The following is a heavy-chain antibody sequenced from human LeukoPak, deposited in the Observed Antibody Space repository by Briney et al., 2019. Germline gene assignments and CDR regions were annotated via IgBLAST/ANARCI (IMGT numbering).Heavy chain of an antibody. CDR1: GFTFSSYV. D-gene: IGHD3-16*01. CDR3: ARDPRLGQYYYYYYMDV. CDR2: ISYDGSNE. Sequence: PGGSLRLSCAASGFTFSSYVMHWVRQAPGKGLEWVAIISYDGSNEYYADSVKGRFTISRDNSKNTLYLQMNSLRAADTAVYYCARDPRLGQYYYYYYMDVWGKGTTVTVSS. V-gene: IGHV3-30*04. J-gene: IGHJ6*03.